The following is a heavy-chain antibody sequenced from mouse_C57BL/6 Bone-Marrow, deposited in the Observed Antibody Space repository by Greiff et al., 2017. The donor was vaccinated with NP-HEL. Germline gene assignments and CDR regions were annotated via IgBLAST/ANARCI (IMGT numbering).Heavy chain of an antibody. CDR1: GYTFTSYW. CDR2: IYPGSGST. D-gene: IGHD1-1*01. Sequence: VQLQQSGAELVKPGASVKMSCKASGYTFTSYWITWVKQRPGQGLEWIGDIYPGSGSTNYNEKFKSKATLTVDTSSSTAYMQLSSLTSEDSAVYYCARKELSYGRIYWGQGTLVTVSA. J-gene: IGHJ3*01. CDR3: ARKELSYGRIY. V-gene: IGHV1-55*01.